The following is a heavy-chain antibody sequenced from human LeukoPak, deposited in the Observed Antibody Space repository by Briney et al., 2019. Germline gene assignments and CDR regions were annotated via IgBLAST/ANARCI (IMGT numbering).Heavy chain of an antibody. CDR1: GFTFTSSA. D-gene: IGHD6-13*01. CDR3: AADVYSSSWYDHDAFDI. J-gene: IGHJ3*02. Sequence: GASVKVSCKASGFTFTSSAMQWVRQARGQRLEWIGWIVVGSGNTNYAQKFQERVTITRDMSTSTAYMELSSLRSEDTAVYYCAADVYSSSWYDHDAFDIWGQGTMVTVSS. CDR2: IVVGSGNT. V-gene: IGHV1-58*02.